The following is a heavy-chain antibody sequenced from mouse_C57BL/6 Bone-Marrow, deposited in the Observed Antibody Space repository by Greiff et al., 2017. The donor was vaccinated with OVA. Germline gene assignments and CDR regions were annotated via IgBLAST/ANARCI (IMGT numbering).Heavy chain of an antibody. CDR1: GFSLTSYG. CDR2: IWGVGST. CDR3: ARSIYYYVSSYYPVYAMDY. D-gene: IGHD1-1*01. Sequence: VKLVESGPGLVAPSQSLSITCTVSGFSLTSYGVDWVRQSPGKGLEWLGVIWGVGSTNYNSALKSRLSISKDNSKSQVFLKMNSLQTDDTAMYYCARSIYYYVSSYYPVYAMDYWGQGTSVTVSS. J-gene: IGHJ4*01. V-gene: IGHV2-6*01.